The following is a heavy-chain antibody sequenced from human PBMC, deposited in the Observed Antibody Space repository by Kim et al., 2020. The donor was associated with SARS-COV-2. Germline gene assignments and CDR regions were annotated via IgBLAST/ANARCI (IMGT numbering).Heavy chain of an antibody. J-gene: IGHJ4*02. Sequence: DSVKGRFTISRDNSKNTLYLQMNSLRAEDTAVYYCAKNIYYDSSGYDFDYWGQGTLVTVSS. CDR3: AKNIYYDSSGYDFDY. V-gene: IGHV3-23*01. D-gene: IGHD3-22*01.